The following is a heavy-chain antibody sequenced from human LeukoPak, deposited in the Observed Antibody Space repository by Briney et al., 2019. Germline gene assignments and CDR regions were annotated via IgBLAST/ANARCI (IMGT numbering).Heavy chain of an antibody. CDR1: GFTFSSYV. Sequence: PGGSLRLSCAASGFTFSSYVMNWVRQAPGKGLEWVSYISSSGSTIYYADSVKGRFTISRDNAKNSLYLQMNSLRAEDTAVYYCARGYYDSSGYPGDYYYYYMDVWGKGTTVTVSS. CDR3: ARGYYDSSGYPGDYYYYYMDV. D-gene: IGHD3-22*01. CDR2: ISSSGSTI. J-gene: IGHJ6*03. V-gene: IGHV3-48*03.